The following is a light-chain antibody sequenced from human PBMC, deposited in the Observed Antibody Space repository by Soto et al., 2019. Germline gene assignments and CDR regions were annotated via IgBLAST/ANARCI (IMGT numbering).Light chain of an antibody. CDR1: RSNIGAGYD. CDR3: QSYDTSVSGARV. J-gene: IGLJ3*02. V-gene: IGLV1-40*01. CDR2: RNH. Sequence: QLVLTQPPSVSGAPGQRVTISCTGSRSNIGAGYDVHWYQQIPGTAPKLLIYRNHDRPSGVPDRFSGSKSGTSASLAITGLQAEDEGDYYCQSYDTSVSGARVFGGGTKLTVL.